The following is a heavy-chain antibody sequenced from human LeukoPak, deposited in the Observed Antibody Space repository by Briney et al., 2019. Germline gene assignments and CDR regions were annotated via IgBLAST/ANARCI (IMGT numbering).Heavy chain of an antibody. J-gene: IGHJ4*02. D-gene: IGHD3-22*01. CDR3: AKDSAEYYDSSGYYHY. CDR2: ISWNSGSI. Sequence: GGSLRLSCAASGFTFDDYAMHWVRHAPGKGLEWVSGISWNSGSIGYADSVKGRFTISRDNAKNSLYLQMNSLRAEDTALYYCAKDSAEYYDSSGYYHYWGQGTLVTVSS. CDR1: GFTFDDYA. V-gene: IGHV3-9*01.